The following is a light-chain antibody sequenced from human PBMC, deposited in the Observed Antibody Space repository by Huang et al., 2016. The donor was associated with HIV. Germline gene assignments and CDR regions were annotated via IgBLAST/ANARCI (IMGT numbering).Light chain of an antibody. CDR2: SSS. CDR1: QAIGTY. CDR3: QHLYT. J-gene: IGKJ4*01. Sequence: IQLTQSPSSLSASVGDRVTITCRANQAIGTYLAWYQQKPGKAPELLLNSSSTLRSGAPSRFSGGGSGTDFTLTITSLQPEDFASYSCQHLYTFGGGTKLEIK. V-gene: IGKV1-9*01.